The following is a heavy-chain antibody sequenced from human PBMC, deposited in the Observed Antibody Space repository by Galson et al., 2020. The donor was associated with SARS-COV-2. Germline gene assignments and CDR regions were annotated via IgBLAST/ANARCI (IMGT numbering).Heavy chain of an antibody. J-gene: IGHJ5*02. CDR1: GFTFSSYA. CDR2: ISGSGGST. V-gene: IGHV3-23*01. Sequence: GGSLRLSCAASGFTFSSYAMSWVRQAPGKGLEWVSAISGSGGSTYYADSVKGRFTISRDNSKNTLYLQMNSLRAEDTAVYYCAKDPSISFEVVAALPEWFDPWGQGTLVTVSS. D-gene: IGHD2-15*01. CDR3: AKDPSISFEVVAALPEWFDP.